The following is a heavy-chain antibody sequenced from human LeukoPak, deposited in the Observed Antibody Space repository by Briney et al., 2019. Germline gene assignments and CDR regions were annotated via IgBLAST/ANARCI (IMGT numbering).Heavy chain of an antibody. V-gene: IGHV1-18*01. CDR2: ISAYNGNT. CDR1: GYTFTSYG. Sequence: ASVKVSCKASGYTFTSYGISWVRQAPGQGLEWMGWISAYNGNTNYAQKLRGRVTMTTDTSTSTAYMELRSLRSDDTAVYYCARADIPKHAFDIWGQGTMVTVSS. CDR3: ARADIPKHAFDI. J-gene: IGHJ3*02. D-gene: IGHD2-21*01.